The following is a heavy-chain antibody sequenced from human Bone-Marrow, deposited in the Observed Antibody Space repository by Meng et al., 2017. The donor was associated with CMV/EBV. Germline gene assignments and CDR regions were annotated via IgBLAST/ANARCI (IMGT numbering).Heavy chain of an antibody. CDR3: AREGAPDAMAYYYGMDV. J-gene: IGHJ6*02. CDR2: IYYCGSN. D-gene: IGHD2-2*01. CDR1: GGTISSSSYY. Sequence: SETLSLTCTVSGGTISSSSYYWGWIRQPQGKGLEWIGSIYYCGSNYYNPSLKSRVTISVDTSKNQFSLKLSSVTAADTAVYYCAREGAPDAMAYYYGMDVWGQGTTVTVSS. V-gene: IGHV4-39*07.